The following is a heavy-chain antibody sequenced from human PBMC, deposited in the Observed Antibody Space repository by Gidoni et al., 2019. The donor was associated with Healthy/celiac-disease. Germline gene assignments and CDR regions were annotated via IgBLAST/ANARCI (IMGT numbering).Heavy chain of an antibody. V-gene: IGHV3-48*03. CDR1: GCTFSSYE. Sequence: EVQLVESGGGWVQPGGSLRLSWAASGCTFSSYEMNWVRQAPGKGLEGVSYISSSGSTIYYADSVKGRFTISRDNAKNSLYLQMNSLRAEDTAVYYCARDLSIAAAGSGYWGQGTLVTVSS. J-gene: IGHJ4*02. CDR3: ARDLSIAAAGSGY. D-gene: IGHD6-13*01. CDR2: ISSSGSTI.